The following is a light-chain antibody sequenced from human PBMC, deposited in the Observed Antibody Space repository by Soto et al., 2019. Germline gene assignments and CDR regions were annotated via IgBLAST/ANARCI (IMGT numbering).Light chain of an antibody. J-gene: IGKJ5*01. CDR1: QSVSSNY. V-gene: IGKV3-20*01. CDR3: QQYGSSAPIT. CDR2: DAS. Sequence: EIVLTQSPGTLSLSPGERATLSCRASQSVSSNYLAWYQQKPGQAPSLLIYDASSRAPGIPDRFSGSGSGTDFTLTISRLEPEDFAMYYCQQYGSSAPITCGQGTRLEIE.